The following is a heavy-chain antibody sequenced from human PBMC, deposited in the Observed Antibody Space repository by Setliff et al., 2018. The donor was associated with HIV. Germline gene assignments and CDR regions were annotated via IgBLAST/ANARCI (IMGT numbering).Heavy chain of an antibody. V-gene: IGHV1-18*01. Sequence: ASVKVSCKASGYTFTSYDISWVRQAPGQGLEWMGWISAYNGNTNYAQKLQGRVTMTTDTSTSTAYMELSSLRSEDTAVYYCAREIGDYYDSSGYYPPTDYYYGMDVWGQGTTVTVSS. J-gene: IGHJ6*02. D-gene: IGHD3-22*01. CDR1: GYTFTSYD. CDR2: ISAYNGNT. CDR3: AREIGDYYDSSGYYPPTDYYYGMDV.